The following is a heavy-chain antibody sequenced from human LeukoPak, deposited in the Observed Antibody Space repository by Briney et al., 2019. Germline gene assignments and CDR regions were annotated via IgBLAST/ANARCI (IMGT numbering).Heavy chain of an antibody. CDR2: IYYSGST. CDR3: ARHSKAKRIDY. J-gene: IGHJ4*02. V-gene: IGHV4-59*08. Sequence: SETLSLTCTVSGGSLSSYCWSWIRQPPGKGLEWIGYIYYSGSTNYNPSLKSRVTISVDTSKNQFSLKLSSVTAADTAVYYCARHSKAKRIDYWGQGTLVTVSS. CDR1: GGSLSSYC.